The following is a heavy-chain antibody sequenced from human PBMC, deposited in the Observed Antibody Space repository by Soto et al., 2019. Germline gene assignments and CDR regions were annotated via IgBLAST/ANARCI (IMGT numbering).Heavy chain of an antibody. D-gene: IGHD6-13*01. V-gene: IGHV3-49*04. CDR2: IRSKAYGGTT. CDR1: GFTFGDYA. CDR3: TRDHESGSWRYYYGMDV. J-gene: IGHJ6*02. Sequence: PGGSLRLSCTASGFTFGDYAMSWVRQAPGKGLEWVGFIRSKAYGGTTEYAASVKGRFTISRDDSKSIAYLQMNSLKTEDTAVHYCTRDHESGSWRYYYGMDVWGQGTTVTVS.